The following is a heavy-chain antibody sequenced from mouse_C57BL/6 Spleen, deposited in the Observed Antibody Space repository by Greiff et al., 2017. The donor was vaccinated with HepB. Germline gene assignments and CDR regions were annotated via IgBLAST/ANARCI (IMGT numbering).Heavy chain of an antibody. Sequence: EVKLMESGGGLVKPGGSLKLSCAASGFTFSDYGMHWVRQAPEQGLEWVAYISSGSSTIYYADTVKGRFTIARDTATNTLFLQMTSLRSEDTAMYYCGILPLYAMDDWGQGTSVTVSS. CDR3: GILPLYAMDD. CDR1: GFTFSDYG. J-gene: IGHJ4*01. CDR2: ISSGSSTI. V-gene: IGHV5-17*01.